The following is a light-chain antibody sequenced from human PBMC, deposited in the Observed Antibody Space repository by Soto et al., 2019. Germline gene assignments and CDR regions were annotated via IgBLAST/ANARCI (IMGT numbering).Light chain of an antibody. CDR2: AAS. J-gene: IGKJ3*01. V-gene: IGKV1D-12*01. CDR1: PGISNW. CDR3: QQGNSFPVS. Sequence: DIQMTPSPSSVYASVGDRVSITCRASPGISNWLAWYQQKPGRAPKLLIYAASSLHSGVSSRVSGSGSGTDFTLTISRLQPEDFATYSCQQGNSFPVSFGPGTKVDIK.